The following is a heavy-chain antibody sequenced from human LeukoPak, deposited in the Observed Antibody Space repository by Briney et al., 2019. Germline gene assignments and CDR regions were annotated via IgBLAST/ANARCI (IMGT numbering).Heavy chain of an antibody. CDR3: AREGWKRTIDY. Sequence: GRSLRLSCAASGFTFSSYGMHWVRQAPGKGLEWVAVIWYDGSHKYYADSVKGRLTISRDNAKNSLYLQMNSLRAEDTAVYYCAREGWKRTIDYWGQGTLVTVSS. V-gene: IGHV3-33*01. J-gene: IGHJ4*02. CDR2: IWYDGSHK. D-gene: IGHD1-1*01. CDR1: GFTFSSYG.